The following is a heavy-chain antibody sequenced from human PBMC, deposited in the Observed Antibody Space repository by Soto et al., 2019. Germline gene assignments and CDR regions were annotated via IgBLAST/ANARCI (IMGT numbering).Heavy chain of an antibody. CDR2: INHSGST. Sequence: SETLSLTCAVYGGSFSGYYWSWIRQPPGKGLEWIGEINHSGSTNYNPSLKSRVTISVDTSKNQFSLKLSSVTAEDTAVYYCAKMPSVYYYDSSGRNFDYWGQGTLVTVSS. J-gene: IGHJ4*02. CDR1: GGSFSGYY. V-gene: IGHV4-34*01. D-gene: IGHD3-22*01. CDR3: AKMPSVYYYDSSGRNFDY.